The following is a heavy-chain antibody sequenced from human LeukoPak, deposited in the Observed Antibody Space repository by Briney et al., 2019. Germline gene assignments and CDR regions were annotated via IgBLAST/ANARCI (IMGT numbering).Heavy chain of an antibody. J-gene: IGHJ6*03. CDR1: GFTFSSYS. CDR3: ARVYYDSSGYYGGYYYYYMDV. V-gene: IGHV3-21*01. CDR2: ISSSSSYI. Sequence: GGSLRLSCAASGFTFSSYSMNWVRQAPGKGLEWVSSISSSSSYIYYADSVKGRFTISRDNAKNSLYLQMNSLRAEDTAVYYCARVYYDSSGYYGGYYYYYMDVWGKGTTVTISS. D-gene: IGHD3-22*01.